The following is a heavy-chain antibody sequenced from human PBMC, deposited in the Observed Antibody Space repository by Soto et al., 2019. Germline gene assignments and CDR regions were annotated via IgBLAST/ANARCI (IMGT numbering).Heavy chain of an antibody. Sequence: QVQLVQSGAEVKKPGASVKVSCRASGYTFTSYGISWVRQAPGQGLEWMGWISAYSGNTNYAQNLQGRVTMTTDTSTSTAYMELRSLRSDDTAVYYCARQYDILTGYYLEVGYWGQGTLVTVSS. V-gene: IGHV1-18*01. CDR2: ISAYSGNT. J-gene: IGHJ4*02. D-gene: IGHD3-9*01. CDR3: ARQYDILTGYYLEVGY. CDR1: GYTFTSYG.